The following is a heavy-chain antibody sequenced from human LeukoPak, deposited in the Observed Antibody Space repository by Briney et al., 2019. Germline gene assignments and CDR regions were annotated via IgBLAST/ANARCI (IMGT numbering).Heavy chain of an antibody. CDR1: GYSFTNYC. CDR3: ARVEYSGYEVGH. J-gene: IGHJ4*02. D-gene: IGHD5-12*01. CDR2: IYAADSDA. V-gene: IGHV5-51*01. Sequence: SGGSLKITCQDSGYSFTNYCIAWMRQMPGKGREWMGVIYAADSDARYSPSFQGQVTISTDKYISTTYLQWGSLKASDTAMYYCARVEYSGYEVGHWGQGTQVTVSS.